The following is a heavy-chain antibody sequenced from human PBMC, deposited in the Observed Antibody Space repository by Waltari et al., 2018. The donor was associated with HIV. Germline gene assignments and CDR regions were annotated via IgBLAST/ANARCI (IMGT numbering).Heavy chain of an antibody. D-gene: IGHD6-6*01. V-gene: IGHV4-4*07. CDR3: ARDIGSSPRGGFDP. J-gene: IGHJ5*02. CDR2: IYTSGST. Sequence: QVQLQESGPGLVKPSETLSLTCTVSGGSISSYYWSWIRQPAGKGLEWIGRIYTSGSTNYNPARKSLVTMSVDTSKNQFSLKRSSVTAADTAVYYCARDIGSSPRGGFDPWGQGTLVTVSS. CDR1: GGSISSYY.